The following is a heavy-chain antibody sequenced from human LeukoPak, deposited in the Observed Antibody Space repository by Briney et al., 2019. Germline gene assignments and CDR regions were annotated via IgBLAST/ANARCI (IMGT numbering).Heavy chain of an antibody. CDR3: ARRSRMTTIDAFDI. Sequence: SETLSLTRTVSGGSISSYFWSWIRQPPGKGLEWIGYIYYSGSTNYNPSLKSRVTISVDTSKNQFFLKLSSVTAADTAVYYCARRSRMTTIDAFDIWAKGQWSPSLQ. CDR1: GGSISSYF. D-gene: IGHD5-24*01. J-gene: IGHJ3*02. V-gene: IGHV4-59*08. CDR2: IYYSGST.